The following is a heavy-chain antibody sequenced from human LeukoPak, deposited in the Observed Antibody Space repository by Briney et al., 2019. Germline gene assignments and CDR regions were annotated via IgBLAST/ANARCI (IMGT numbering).Heavy chain of an antibody. D-gene: IGHD5-18*01. CDR3: ARHVNSIQLWPKGVVDY. CDR2: IYPGDSDT. CDR1: GYSFTSYW. J-gene: IGHJ4*02. V-gene: IGHV5-51*01. Sequence: GESLKISCKGSGYSFTSYWIGWVRQMPGKGLEWMGIIYPGDSDTRYSPSFQGQVTISADKSISTAYLQWSSLKASDTAMYYCARHVNSIQLWPKGVVDYWGQGTLVTVSS.